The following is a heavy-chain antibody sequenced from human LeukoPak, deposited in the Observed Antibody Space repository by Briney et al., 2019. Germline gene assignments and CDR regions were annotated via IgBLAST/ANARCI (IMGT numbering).Heavy chain of an antibody. CDR1: GFTFSSYE. Sequence: GGSLRLSCAASGFTFSSYEMNWVRQAPGKGLEWVSYISSSGSTIYYADSVKGRFTISRDNAKNSLYLQMNSLRAEDTAVYYCARGVLRTLYYYYYMDVWGKGTTVTISS. CDR2: ISSSGSTI. J-gene: IGHJ6*03. V-gene: IGHV3-48*03. CDR3: ARGVLRTLYYYYYMDV. D-gene: IGHD5/OR15-5a*01.